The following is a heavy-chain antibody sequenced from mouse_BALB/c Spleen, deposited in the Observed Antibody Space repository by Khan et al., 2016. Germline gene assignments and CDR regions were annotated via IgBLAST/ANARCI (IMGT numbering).Heavy chain of an antibody. CDR2: INPSTGYT. V-gene: IGHV1-7*01. Sequence: QVQLQQSGAELAKPGASVKMSCKASGYTFTSYWMHWVKQRPGQGLEWIGYINPSTGYTEYNQKFKDKATLTADKSSSTAYMQLSSLTSEDSAVNYCAIYYGNYYAMDYWGQGTSVTVSS. J-gene: IGHJ4*01. D-gene: IGHD2-1*01. CDR3: AIYYGNYYAMDY. CDR1: GYTFTSYW.